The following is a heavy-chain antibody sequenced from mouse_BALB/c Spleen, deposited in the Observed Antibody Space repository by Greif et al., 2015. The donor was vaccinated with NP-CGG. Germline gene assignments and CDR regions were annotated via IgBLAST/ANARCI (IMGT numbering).Heavy chain of an antibody. D-gene: IGHD2-1*01. CDR3: AHGNYFDY. Sequence: EVMLVESGAELVRPGALVKLSCKASGFNIKDYYMHWVKQRPEQGLEWIGWIDPENGNTIYDPKFQGKASITADTSSNTAYLQLSSLTSEDTAVYYCAHGNYFDYWGQGTTLTVSS. CDR1: GFNIKDYY. V-gene: IGHV14-1*02. J-gene: IGHJ2*01. CDR2: IDPENGNT.